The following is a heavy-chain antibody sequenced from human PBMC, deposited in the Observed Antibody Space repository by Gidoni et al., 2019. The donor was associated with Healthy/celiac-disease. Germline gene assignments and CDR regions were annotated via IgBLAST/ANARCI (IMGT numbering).Heavy chain of an antibody. Sequence: QVQLQESGPGLVKPSETLSLTCTVSGGSISRYYWSWIRQPAGKGLEWIGRIYTSGSTNYNPSLKSRVTMSVDTSKNQFSLKLSSVTAADTAVYYCARESIAARIYYYYGMDVWGQGTTVTVSS. CDR2: IYTSGST. D-gene: IGHD6-6*01. J-gene: IGHJ6*02. CDR3: ARESIAARIYYYYGMDV. V-gene: IGHV4-4*07. CDR1: GGSISRYY.